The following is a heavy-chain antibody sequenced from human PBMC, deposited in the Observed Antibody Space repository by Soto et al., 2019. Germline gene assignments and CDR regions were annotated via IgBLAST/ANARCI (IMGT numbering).Heavy chain of an antibody. CDR1: GDSISSYY. CDR2: IYTSGST. Sequence: PSETLSLTCTVSGDSISSYYWSWIRQPAGKGLEWIGRIYTSGSTNYNPSLKSRVTMSVDTSKNQFSLKLSSVTAADMAVYYCERGWPSSTYYYGLDVCGQGTTVTVYS. V-gene: IGHV4-4*07. J-gene: IGHJ6*02. D-gene: IGHD6-13*01. CDR3: ERGWPSSTYYYGLDV.